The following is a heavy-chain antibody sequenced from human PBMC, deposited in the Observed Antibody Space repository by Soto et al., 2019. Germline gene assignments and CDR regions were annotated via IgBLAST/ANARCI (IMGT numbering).Heavy chain of an antibody. J-gene: IGHJ4*02. CDR3: ATPYYYDSSAHPFYFDY. Sequence: QVQLVESGGGVVQPGRSLRLSCAASGFTFSSYAMHWVRQAPGKGLEWVAVISYDGSNKYYADYVKGRFTISRDNSKNTLYLQMNSLRAEDTAVYYCATPYYYDSSAHPFYFDYWGQGTLVTVSS. D-gene: IGHD3-22*01. CDR2: ISYDGSNK. V-gene: IGHV3-30-3*01. CDR1: GFTFSSYA.